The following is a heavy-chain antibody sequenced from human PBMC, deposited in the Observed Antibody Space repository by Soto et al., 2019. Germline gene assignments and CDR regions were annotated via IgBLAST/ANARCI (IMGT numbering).Heavy chain of an antibody. D-gene: IGHD5-12*01. V-gene: IGHV3-30-3*01. J-gene: IGHJ4*02. Sequence: QVQLVESGGGVVQPGRSLRLSCAASGFTFNNYIMHWVRQAPGKGLEWVAVMSYDGSNKYYADSVKGRFTISRDNSKNKLYLQMNSLRAEDTAVYYCARDPRWLKFLDYWGQGTLVTASS. CDR1: GFTFNNYI. CDR3: ARDPRWLKFLDY. CDR2: MSYDGSNK.